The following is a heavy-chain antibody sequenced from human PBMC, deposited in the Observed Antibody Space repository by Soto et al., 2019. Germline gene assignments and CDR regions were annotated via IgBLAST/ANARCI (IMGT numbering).Heavy chain of an antibody. J-gene: IGHJ2*01. Sequence: QVQLVQSGAEVKKPGASVKVTCKASGYTFTSYGISWVRQAPGQGLEWMGWISAYNGNTNYAQKLQGRVTMTTDTSPSTDYMELSSLSSDDSAVYYCAREGGYGDCYWSFDLWGRGTLVTVSS. CDR1: GYTFTSYG. D-gene: IGHD4-17*01. CDR3: AREGGYGDCYWSFDL. CDR2: ISAYNGNT. V-gene: IGHV1-18*01.